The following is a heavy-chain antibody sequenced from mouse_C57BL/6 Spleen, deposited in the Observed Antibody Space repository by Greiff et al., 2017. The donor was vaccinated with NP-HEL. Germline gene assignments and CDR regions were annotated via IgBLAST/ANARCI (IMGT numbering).Heavy chain of an antibody. V-gene: IGHV3-6*01. CDR2: ISYDGSN. CDR1: GYSITSGYY. J-gene: IGHJ4*01. D-gene: IGHD1-1*01. Sequence: EVQLQESGPGLVKPSQSLSLTCSVTGYSITSGYYWNWIRQFPGNKLEWMGYISYDGSNNYIPSLKNRISITRDTSKNQFFLKLNSVTTEDTATYYCASLDYYGSSYYAMDYWGQGTSVTVSS. CDR3: ASLDYYGSSYYAMDY.